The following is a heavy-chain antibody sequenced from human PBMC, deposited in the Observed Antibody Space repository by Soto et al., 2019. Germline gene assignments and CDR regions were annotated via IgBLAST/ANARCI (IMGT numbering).Heavy chain of an antibody. J-gene: IGHJ4*02. V-gene: IGHV1-2*02. CDR1: GYTFTDYF. D-gene: IGHD1-1*01. CDR2: INPKSGGT. Sequence: VQLVQSGAEVKKPGASVKVSCKASGYTFTDYFIQWVRQAPGLGFEWMGWINPKSGGTSYAQKFQGRVTMTRDTSINTVYMELRRLRSDDTAVYYCAGNWNDGDDYFDNWGQGTLVTVSS. CDR3: AGNWNDGDDYFDN.